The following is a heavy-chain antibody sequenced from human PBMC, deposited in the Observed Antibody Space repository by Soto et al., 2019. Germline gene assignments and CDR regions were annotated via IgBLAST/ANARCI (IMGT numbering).Heavy chain of an antibody. V-gene: IGHV3-20*03. CDR1: GFTFDDYG. D-gene: IGHD5-12*01. CDR3: ARDLSGYVPFDY. J-gene: IGHJ4*02. CDR2: INWNGGST. Sequence: PGGSLRLSLAASGFTFDDYGMSLVRQAPGKGLEWVSGINWNGGSTGYADSVKGRFTISRDNAKNSLYLQMNSLRAEDTALYYCARDLSGYVPFDYWGQGTLVTVSS.